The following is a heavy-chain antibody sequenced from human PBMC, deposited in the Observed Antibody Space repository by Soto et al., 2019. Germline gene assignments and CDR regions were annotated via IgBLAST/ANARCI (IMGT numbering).Heavy chain of an antibody. CDR3: AKDKGGRYCSRTSCLYSFDY. Sequence: SGFTFSSYSMNWVRQAPGKGLDWVSYISSSSSTIYYADSVKGRFTISRDNAKNSLYLQMNSLRDEDTAVYYCAKDKGGRYCSRTSCLYSFDYWGQGTLVTVSS. V-gene: IGHV3-48*02. CDR1: GFTFSSYS. D-gene: IGHD2-2*01. J-gene: IGHJ4*02. CDR2: ISSSSSTI.